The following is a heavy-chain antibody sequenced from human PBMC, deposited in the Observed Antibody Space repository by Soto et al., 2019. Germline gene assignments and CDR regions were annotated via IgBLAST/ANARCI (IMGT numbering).Heavy chain of an antibody. D-gene: IGHD4-17*01. V-gene: IGHV3-33*01. Sequence: GGSLRLSCAASGFTLSSYGMHWVRQAPGKGLEWVAVIWYDGSNKYYADSVKGLFTISRDNSKNTLYLQMNSLRAEDTAVYYCARDDDYGDYLDYLGQGTLVTVSS. CDR1: GFTLSSYG. J-gene: IGHJ4*02. CDR3: ARDDDYGDYLDY. CDR2: IWYDGSNK.